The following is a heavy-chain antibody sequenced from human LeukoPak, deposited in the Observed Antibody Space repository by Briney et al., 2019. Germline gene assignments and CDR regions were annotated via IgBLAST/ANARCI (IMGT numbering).Heavy chain of an antibody. J-gene: IGHJ4*02. D-gene: IGHD3-22*01. V-gene: IGHV3-23*01. Sequence: GGSLRLSCAASGFTFSNYAMSWVRQAPGKGLEWVSAISGSGGNTYYADSVEGRFTISRDNSKNTLYLQMDRMRVEDSAVYYCVRDGDIVVVITFDYWGQGNLVTVSS. CDR1: GFTFSNYA. CDR2: ISGSGGNT. CDR3: VRDGDIVVVITFDY.